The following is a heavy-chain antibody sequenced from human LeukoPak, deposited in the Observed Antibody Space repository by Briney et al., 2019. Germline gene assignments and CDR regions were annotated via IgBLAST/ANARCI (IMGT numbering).Heavy chain of an antibody. CDR1: GFPFSSYG. V-gene: IGHV3-33*01. CDR3: ARDLSAAFDF. J-gene: IGHJ4*02. CDR2: LVYDVRS. Sequence: GTSLRLSCAASGFPFSSYGMHWVRQAPGKGLEWVARLVYDVRSDYANSVKGRFSISRDDSKNTLFLDMSNLRVEDTALYYCARDLSAAFDFWGQGVLVTVSS. D-gene: IGHD6-19*01.